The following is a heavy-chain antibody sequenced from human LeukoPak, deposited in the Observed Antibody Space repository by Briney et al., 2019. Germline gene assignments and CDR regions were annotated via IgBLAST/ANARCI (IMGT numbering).Heavy chain of an antibody. D-gene: IGHD2-21*01. CDR1: GFTFNSYA. V-gene: IGHV3-23*01. Sequence: GGSLRLSCAASGFTFNSYAMTWVRQAPGKGLEWVSAISSSGGSTYYADSVKGRFTISRDNSKNTLYLQMNSLRAEDTAVYYCAKGTYCGGDCYCFDYWGQGTLVTVSS. CDR2: ISSSGGST. J-gene: IGHJ4*02. CDR3: AKGTYCGGDCYCFDY.